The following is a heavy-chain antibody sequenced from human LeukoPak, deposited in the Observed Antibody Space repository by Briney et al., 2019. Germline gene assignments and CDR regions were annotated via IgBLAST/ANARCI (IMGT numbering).Heavy chain of an antibody. CDR2: ISAYNGNT. Sequence: ASVKVSCKASGYTFTSYGISWVRQAPGQGLEWMGWISAYNGNTNYAQKLQGRVTMTTDTPTSTAYMELRSLRSDDTAVYYCARVRYSSSWYYGMDVWGQGTTVTVSS. D-gene: IGHD6-13*01. V-gene: IGHV1-18*01. CDR1: GYTFTSYG. J-gene: IGHJ6*02. CDR3: ARVRYSSSWYYGMDV.